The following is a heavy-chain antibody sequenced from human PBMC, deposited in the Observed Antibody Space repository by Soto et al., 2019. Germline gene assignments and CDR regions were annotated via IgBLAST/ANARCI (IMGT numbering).Heavy chain of an antibody. J-gene: IGHJ5*02. D-gene: IGHD6-19*01. CDR2: IYYSGST. CDR3: ARGGSGWYTP. Sequence: SETLSLTCTVSGGSISSYSWNWIRQPPGKGLQWFGFIYYSGSTSYNPSLKIRFTISVDTSKNHFSLKLISVPAADPAVYYCARGGSGWYTPWGQGTLVTVS. V-gene: IGHV4-59*01. CDR1: GGSISSYS.